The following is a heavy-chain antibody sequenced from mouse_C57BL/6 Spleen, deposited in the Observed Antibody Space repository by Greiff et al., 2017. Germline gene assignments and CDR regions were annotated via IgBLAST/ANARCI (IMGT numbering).Heavy chain of an antibody. V-gene: IGHV1-55*01. CDR2: IYPGSGST. J-gene: IGHJ4*01. Sequence: QVQLQQPGAELVKPGASVKMSCKASGYTFTSYWMTWVKQRPGQGLEWIGDIYPGSGSTNYNEKFKSKATLTVDTSSSTAYMQLSSLTSEDSAVYYCARSDGYWAMDYWGQGTSVTVSS. CDR3: ARSDGYWAMDY. CDR1: GYTFTSYW. D-gene: IGHD2-3*01.